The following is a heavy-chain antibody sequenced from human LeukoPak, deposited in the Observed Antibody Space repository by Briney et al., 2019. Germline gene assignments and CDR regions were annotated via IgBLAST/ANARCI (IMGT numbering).Heavy chain of an antibody. CDR1: GFTFSDFY. D-gene: IGHD4-17*01. Sequence: PGGSLTLSCAASGFTFSDFYMSWIRQAPGRGLEGVSYISGSRSYTNYADSVKGRFTISRDNAKNSLYLQMSSLRAEDTAVYYCARGVIRDYAVEYWGQGTLVTVSS. CDR3: ARGVIRDYAVEY. V-gene: IGHV3-11*05. CDR2: ISGSRSYT. J-gene: IGHJ4*02.